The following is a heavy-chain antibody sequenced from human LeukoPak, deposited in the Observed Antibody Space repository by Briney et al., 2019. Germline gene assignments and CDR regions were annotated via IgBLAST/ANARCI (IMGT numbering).Heavy chain of an antibody. Sequence: ASVKVSCKASGYTFSDYFLHWLRQAPGQGFEWVASIDPRNGGPKYAQKLQGRVAVTRDTSISTAYMELSRLRSDDTAVYYCASVDRRSGWYLLWYWGQGTLVTVSS. J-gene: IGHJ4*02. CDR3: ASVDRRSGWYLLWY. CDR1: GYTFSDYF. V-gene: IGHV1-2*02. D-gene: IGHD6-19*01. CDR2: IDPRNGGP.